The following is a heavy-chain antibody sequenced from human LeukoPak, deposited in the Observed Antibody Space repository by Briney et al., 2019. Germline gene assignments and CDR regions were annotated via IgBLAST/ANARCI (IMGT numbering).Heavy chain of an antibody. CDR1: GFTFSRYW. CDR2: INSDGSTT. CDR3: ARSAQLNRPVGVVVVVPDY. V-gene: IGHV3-74*01. D-gene: IGHD2-15*01. Sequence: PGGTLRLSCAASGFTFSRYWMHWVRQAPGKGLVWVSRINSDGSTTSYSASVKGRFTISRDNAKNTVYLQMNSLRAVGTAVYYCARSAQLNRPVGVVVVVPDYWGQGTLVTVSS. J-gene: IGHJ4*02.